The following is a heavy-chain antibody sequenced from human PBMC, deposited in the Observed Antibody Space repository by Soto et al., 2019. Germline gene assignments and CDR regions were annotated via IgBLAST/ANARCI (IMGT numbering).Heavy chain of an antibody. Sequence: QVLLVESGGGVVQPGTSLRLSCVGSGFTFRSYVIHWVRQAPGKGLEWVALTSYDGSNNFYGDSVKGRFTISRHNSRNTVELQMDSLRFEDTALYYCARWGTTGGLHVWGQGTLVSVSS. CDR2: TSYDGSNN. CDR3: ARWGTTGGLHV. D-gene: IGHD3-16*01. CDR1: GFTFRSYV. J-gene: IGHJ4*02. V-gene: IGHV3-33*05.